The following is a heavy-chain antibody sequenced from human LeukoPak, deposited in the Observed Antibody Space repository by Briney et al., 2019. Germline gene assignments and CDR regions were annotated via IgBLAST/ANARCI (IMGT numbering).Heavy chain of an antibody. CDR1: GGSISSSGYY. CDR3: ARAGGFFSPFGY. J-gene: IGHJ4*02. Sequence: PSQTLSLTCTVSGGSISSSGYYWSWIRQHPGKGLEWIGYIYYSGSTYYNPSLKSRVTISVDTSKNRFSLKLSSVTAADTAVYYCARAGGFFSPFGYWGQGTLVTVSS. CDR2: IYYSGST. V-gene: IGHV4-31*03. D-gene: IGHD3-3*01.